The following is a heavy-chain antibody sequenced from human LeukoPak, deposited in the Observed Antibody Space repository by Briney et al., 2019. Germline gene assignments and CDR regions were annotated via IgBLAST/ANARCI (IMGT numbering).Heavy chain of an antibody. J-gene: IGHJ6*02. CDR2: ISYDGSNK. Sequence: GGSLRLSCAASGFIFSSYGMHWVRQAPGKGLEWVAVISYDGSNKYHADSVKGRVTISRDNSNNTLYLQMKSLRAEDTAVYYCAKVTYDILTGYPYYYYGMDVWGQGTTVTVSS. CDR3: AKVTYDILTGYPYYYYGMDV. V-gene: IGHV3-30*18. CDR1: GFIFSSYG. D-gene: IGHD3-9*01.